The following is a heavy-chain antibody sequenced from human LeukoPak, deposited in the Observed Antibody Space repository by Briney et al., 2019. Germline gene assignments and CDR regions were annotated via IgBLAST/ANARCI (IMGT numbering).Heavy chain of an antibody. CDR2: INHSGST. CDR3: ARDLYYDSSGYYGDAFDI. CDR1: GGSFSGYY. V-gene: IGHV4-34*01. J-gene: IGHJ3*02. D-gene: IGHD3-22*01. Sequence: PSETLSLTCAVYGGSFSGYYWSWIRQPPGKGLEWIGEINHSGSTNYNPSLKSRVTISVDTSKNQFSLKLSSVTAADTAVYYCARDLYYDSSGYYGDAFDIWGQGTMVTVSS.